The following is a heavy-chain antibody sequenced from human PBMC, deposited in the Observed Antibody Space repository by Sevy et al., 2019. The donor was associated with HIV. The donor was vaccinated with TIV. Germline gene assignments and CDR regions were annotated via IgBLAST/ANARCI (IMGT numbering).Heavy chain of an antibody. V-gene: IGHV3-53*01. CDR3: ARGLGGYGKAYYSDI. D-gene: IGHD2-21*01. CDR1: GLAVCDNY. CDR2: IYRGDNV. J-gene: IGHJ4*02. Sequence: GGSLRLSCTASGLAVCDNYMNWVRQAPGKGLEWVSVIYRGDNVYYADFVRGRFTISRDTDKNMVYLQVNSLRVEDTAVYYCARGLGGYGKAYYSDIWGQGTLVTVSS.